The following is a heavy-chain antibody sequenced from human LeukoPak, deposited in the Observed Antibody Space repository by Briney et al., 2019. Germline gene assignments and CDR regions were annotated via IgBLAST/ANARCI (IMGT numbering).Heavy chain of an antibody. J-gene: IGHJ6*02. Sequence: SETLSLTCTVSGGSISNYYWSWTRQPPGKGLEWIGEIYHSGSTNYNPSLKSRVTISVDKSKNQFSLKLSSVTAADTAVYYCASRHTTYGMDVWGQGTTVTVSS. CDR3: ASRHTTYGMDV. CDR1: GGSISNYY. CDR2: IYHSGST. D-gene: IGHD1-14*01. V-gene: IGHV4-59*12.